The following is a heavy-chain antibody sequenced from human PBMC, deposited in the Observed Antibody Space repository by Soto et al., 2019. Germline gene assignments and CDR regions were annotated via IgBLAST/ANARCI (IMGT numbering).Heavy chain of an antibody. J-gene: IGHJ4*02. CDR3: ARTYSSSWYMLSS. CDR2: INAGNGNT. V-gene: IGHV1-3*01. D-gene: IGHD6-13*01. CDR1: GYTFTSYA. Sequence: ASVKVSCKASGYTFTSYAMHWVRQAPGQRLEWMGWINAGNGNTKYSQKFQGRVTITRDTSASTAYMELSSLGSEDTAVYYCARTYSSSWYMLSSWGQGTLVTVSS.